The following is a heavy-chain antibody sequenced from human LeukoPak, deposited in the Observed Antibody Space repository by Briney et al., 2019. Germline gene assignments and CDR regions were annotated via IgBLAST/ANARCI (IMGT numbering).Heavy chain of an antibody. V-gene: IGHV3-74*01. D-gene: IGHD2-15*01. CDR1: GFTFSSYW. CDR2: INSDGSST. Sequence: PGGSLRLSCAASGFTFSSYWMHWVRQAPGKGLVWVSRINSDGSSTSYADSVKGRFTISRDNSKNTLYLQMGSLRAEDMAVYYCARSYCSGGSCYVYYFDYWGQGTLVTVSS. CDR3: ARSYCSGGSCYVYYFDY. J-gene: IGHJ4*02.